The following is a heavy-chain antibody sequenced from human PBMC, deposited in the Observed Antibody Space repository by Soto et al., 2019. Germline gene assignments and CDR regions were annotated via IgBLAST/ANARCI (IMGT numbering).Heavy chain of an antibody. J-gene: IGHJ3*02. CDR3: ARRQSGSYLIDAFDI. D-gene: IGHD1-26*01. V-gene: IGHV5-51*01. CDR2: IYPGDSDT. Sequence: PGESLKISCKGSGYSFTSYWIGWVLQMPGKGLEWMGIIYPGDSDTRYSPSFQGQVTISADKSISTAYLQWSSLKASDTAMYYCARRQSGSYLIDAFDIWGQGTMVTVSS. CDR1: GYSFTSYW.